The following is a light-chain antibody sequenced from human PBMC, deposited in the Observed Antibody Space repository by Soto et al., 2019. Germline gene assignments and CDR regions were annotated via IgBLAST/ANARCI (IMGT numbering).Light chain of an antibody. CDR2: QDN. CDR3: CSYAGAPNFPDV. J-gene: IGLJ1*01. Sequence: QSALTQPASVSGSPGQSIAISCTGTSSDVGSYNLVSWYQHHPGSAPKLMIYQDNKRSSGVSNRFSGSKSDNSASRTISGLHAEDEADYYCCSYAGAPNFPDVGGTGTKLTVL. V-gene: IGLV2-23*01. CDR1: SSDVGSYNL.